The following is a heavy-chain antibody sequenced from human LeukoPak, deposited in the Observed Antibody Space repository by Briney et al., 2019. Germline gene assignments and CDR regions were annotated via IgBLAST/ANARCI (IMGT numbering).Heavy chain of an antibody. CDR2: IRQNGRDK. Sequence: GGSLRLSCAASGFTFSRHYMTWVRQAPGKGLEWVANIRQNGRDKYFVDSVRGRFTISRDNAKNSLYLQMNSLRAEDTAVYYCAREGLIASGDDAFDVWGQGTMVTVSS. V-gene: IGHV3-7*01. CDR1: GFTFSRHY. J-gene: IGHJ3*01. CDR3: AREGLIASGDDAFDV. D-gene: IGHD2-15*01.